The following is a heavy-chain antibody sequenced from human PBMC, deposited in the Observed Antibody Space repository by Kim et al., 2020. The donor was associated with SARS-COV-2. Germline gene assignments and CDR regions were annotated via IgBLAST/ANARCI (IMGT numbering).Heavy chain of an antibody. CDR3: ARSSPGTDV. CDR2: STK. Sequence: STKSYAESLNGRLTISRDNATNSLYLQMNSLRGEDTAVYYCARSSPGTDVWGQGTTVTVSS. D-gene: IGHD3-10*01. J-gene: IGHJ6*02. V-gene: IGHV3-11*04.